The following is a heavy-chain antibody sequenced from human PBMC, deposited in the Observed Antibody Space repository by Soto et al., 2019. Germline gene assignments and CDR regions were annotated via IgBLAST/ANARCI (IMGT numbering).Heavy chain of an antibody. Sequence: PXGSLRHSCEASGFTFSGYWMSWVRQAPGKGLEWVADIKHDGSVQYYVDSAKGRLTISRDNAKKQLYLQMNGLRAEDTALYYCARAPYSNAWYRFDLWGQGTLVTVSS. D-gene: IGHD4-4*01. CDR3: ARAPYSNAWYRFDL. CDR2: IKHDGSVQ. CDR1: GFTFSGYW. V-gene: IGHV3-7*03. J-gene: IGHJ4*02.